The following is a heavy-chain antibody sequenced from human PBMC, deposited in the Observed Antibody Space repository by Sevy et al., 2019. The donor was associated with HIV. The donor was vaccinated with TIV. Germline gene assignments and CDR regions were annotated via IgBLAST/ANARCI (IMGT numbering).Heavy chain of an antibody. CDR3: SVVPTITMIIPDFDY. Sequence: GGSLRLYCAASGFTFSSYAMSWVRQAPGKGLEWVSAISGSGGSTYYADSVKGRFTISRDNSKNTLYLQMNSLRAEDTSVYYCSVVPTITMIIPDFDYWGQGTLVTVSS. CDR1: GFTFSSYA. CDR2: ISGSGGST. D-gene: IGHD5-12*01. J-gene: IGHJ4*02. V-gene: IGHV3-23*01.